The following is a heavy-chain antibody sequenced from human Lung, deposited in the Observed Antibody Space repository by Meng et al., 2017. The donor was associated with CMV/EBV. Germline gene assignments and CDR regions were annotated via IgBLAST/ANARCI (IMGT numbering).Heavy chain of an antibody. CDR3: GRAVGPTLVAAHDL. V-gene: IGHV3-20*04. CDR1: GFTVSSNE. J-gene: IGHJ3*01. D-gene: IGHD1-26*01. CDR2: IRWNGDTT. Sequence: LTCAASGFTVSSNEMSWVRQAAGKGLEWVSGIRWNGDTTAYADSVKGRFTISRDNAKNSLYLQMTNLRAEDTAFYYCGRAVGPTLVAAHDLWGQGTXVTVSS.